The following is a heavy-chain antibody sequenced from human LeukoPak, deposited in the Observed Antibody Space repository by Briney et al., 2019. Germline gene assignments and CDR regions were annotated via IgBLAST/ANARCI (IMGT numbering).Heavy chain of an antibody. CDR1: GVSISSSNSY. CDR2: INHSGST. D-gene: IGHD4-17*01. CDR3: ARRGRPTVTTKAFDI. J-gene: IGHJ3*02. V-gene: IGHV4-39*07. Sequence: PSETLSLTCTVSGVSISSSNSYWGWIRQPPGKGLEWIGEINHSGSTNYNPSLKSRVTISVDTSKNQFSLKLSSVTAADTAVYYCARRGRPTVTTKAFDIWGQGTMVTVSS.